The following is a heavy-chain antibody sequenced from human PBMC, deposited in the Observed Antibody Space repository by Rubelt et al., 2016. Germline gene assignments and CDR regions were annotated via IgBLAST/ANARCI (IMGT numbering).Heavy chain of an antibody. CDR1: GFTFSSYA. D-gene: IGHD1-26*01. Sequence: EMQLVESGGGLVQPGGSLRLSCAASGFTFSSYAMSWVRQAPGKGLEWVSGISASGYSTYYADSVKGRFTISRDNAKNSLCLQMTSLRAEDTALYYCVGGDRRDYWGQGTLVTVSS. J-gene: IGHJ4*02. V-gene: IGHV3-23*04. CDR2: ISASGYST. CDR3: VGGDRRDY.